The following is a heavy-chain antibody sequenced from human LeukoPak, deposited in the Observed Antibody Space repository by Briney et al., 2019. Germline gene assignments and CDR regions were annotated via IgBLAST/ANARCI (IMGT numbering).Heavy chain of an antibody. D-gene: IGHD3-22*01. CDR3: ARARSGYYPWGFDP. CDR2: IRSSSNYM. J-gene: IGHJ5*02. Sequence: GGSLRLSCAASGLTFSSYSMNWVRQAPGKGLEWVSSIRSSSNYMYYADSVKGRFTISRDNAKNSLYLQMNSLRAEDTAVYYCARARSGYYPWGFDPWGQGTLVTVSS. CDR1: GLTFSSYS. V-gene: IGHV3-21*01.